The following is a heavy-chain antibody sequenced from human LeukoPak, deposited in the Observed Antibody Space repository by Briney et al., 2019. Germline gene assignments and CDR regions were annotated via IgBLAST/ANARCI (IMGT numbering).Heavy chain of an antibody. Sequence: PSETLSLTCAVYGGSFSGYYWSWIRQPPGKGLEWIGEINHSGNTNYNPSLKSRVTISVDTSKNQFSLKLSSVTAADTAVYYCAKGHLDSSGYFNYYFDYWGRGTLVTVSS. CDR2: INHSGNT. V-gene: IGHV4-34*01. CDR3: AKGHLDSSGYFNYYFDY. D-gene: IGHD3-22*01. CDR1: GGSFSGYY. J-gene: IGHJ4*02.